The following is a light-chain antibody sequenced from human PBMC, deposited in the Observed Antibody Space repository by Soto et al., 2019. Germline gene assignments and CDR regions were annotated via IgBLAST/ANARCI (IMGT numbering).Light chain of an antibody. CDR1: QSVSSSY. V-gene: IGKV3-20*01. CDR3: QQYGSSPPIT. CDR2: GAS. J-gene: IGKJ5*01. Sequence: IVLTQSPCTLSLSPGETATLSCRASQSVSSSYLAWYQQKPGQATRLLIYGASSRANGIPDRFSGSEAGTDFTLTVSRLEPEDFASYYCQQYGSSPPITFGQGTRLE.